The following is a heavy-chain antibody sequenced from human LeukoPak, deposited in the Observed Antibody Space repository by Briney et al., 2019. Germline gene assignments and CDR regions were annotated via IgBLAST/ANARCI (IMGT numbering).Heavy chain of an antibody. J-gene: IGHJ5*02. V-gene: IGHV4-39*07. CDR3: ARSTLPRLWFGELPKNHNWFDP. Sequence: SDTLSLTCTVSGGSISSSSYYWGWIRQPPGEGLGWIRSIYYGGNTYYNPSLKSRVTISVDTSKNQFSLKLSSVTAADTAVYYCARSTLPRLWFGELPKNHNWFDPWGQGTLVTVSS. D-gene: IGHD3-10*01. CDR2: IYYGGNT. CDR1: GGSISSSSYY.